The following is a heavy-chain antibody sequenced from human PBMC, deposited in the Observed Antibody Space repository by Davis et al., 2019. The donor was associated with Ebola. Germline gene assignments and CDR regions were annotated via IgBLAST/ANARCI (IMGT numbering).Heavy chain of an antibody. V-gene: IGHV1-18*01. Sequence: AASVKVSCKASGYTFTSYMISWVRQAPGQGLEWMGWIDAYNDNTNYAQKFQGRVTMTADTSASTAYMELRNLRSDDSAVYYCAREGCSGGSCFRDLDYWGQGTLVTVSS. CDR3: AREGCSGGSCFRDLDY. CDR2: IDAYNDNT. D-gene: IGHD2-15*01. CDR1: GYTFTSYM. J-gene: IGHJ4*02.